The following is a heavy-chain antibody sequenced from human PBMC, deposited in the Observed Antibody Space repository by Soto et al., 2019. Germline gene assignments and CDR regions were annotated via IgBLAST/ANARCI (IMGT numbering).Heavy chain of an antibody. CDR2: IYYSGST. CDR1: GGSISSGGYY. V-gene: IGHV4-31*03. CDR3: ARDNTGRDGYGLE. Sequence: QVQLQESGPGLVKPSQTLSLTCTVSGGSISSGGYYWSWIRQHPGKGLEWIGFIYYSGSTYYNPSLKSRVTIAVDTAKNQFSLKLSSVTAADTAVYYCARDNTGRDGYGLEWGQGTMVTVSS. D-gene: IGHD5-12*01. J-gene: IGHJ3*01.